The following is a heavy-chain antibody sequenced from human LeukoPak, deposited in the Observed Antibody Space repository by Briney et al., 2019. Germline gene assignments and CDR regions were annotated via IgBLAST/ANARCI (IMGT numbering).Heavy chain of an antibody. CDR2: ISSSGNYI. J-gene: IGHJ4*02. CDR1: GFTFTSYT. Sequence: GGALRLSCAASGFTFTSYTMNWVRQAPGRGLEWVSSISSSGNYIYYADSVKGRSTISRDNARKSLYLQMNSLRAEDTAVYYCARGGRGTIIMIVVAALDYWGQGTLVTVSS. CDR3: ARGGRGTIIMIVVAALDY. D-gene: IGHD3-22*01. V-gene: IGHV3-21*01.